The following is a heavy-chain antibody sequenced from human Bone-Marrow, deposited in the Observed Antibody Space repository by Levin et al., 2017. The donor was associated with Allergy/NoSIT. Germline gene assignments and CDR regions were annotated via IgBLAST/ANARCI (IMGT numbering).Heavy chain of an antibody. CDR2: ISYDGSNK. CDR1: GFTFSSYG. Sequence: PAGGSLRLSCAASGFTFSSYGMHWVRQAPGKGLEWVAVISYDGSNKYYADSVKGRFTISRDNSKNTLYLQMNSLRAEDTAVYYCAKVGAGTTNWFDPWGQGTLVTVSS. J-gene: IGHJ5*02. CDR3: AKVGAGTTNWFDP. V-gene: IGHV3-30*18. D-gene: IGHD1-14*01.